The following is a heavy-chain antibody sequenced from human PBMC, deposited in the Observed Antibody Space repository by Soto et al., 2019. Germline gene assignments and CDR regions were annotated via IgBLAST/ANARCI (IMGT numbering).Heavy chain of an antibody. CDR1: GYTFTSYG. J-gene: IGHJ3*02. CDR2: ISAYNGNT. D-gene: IGHD6-19*01. CDR3: ARDYSSGWYYAFDI. V-gene: IGHV1-18*01. Sequence: ASVKVSCKASGYTFTSYGISWVRQAPGQGLEWMGWISAYNGNTNYAQKLQGRVTMTTDTSTSTAYMELRSLRSDDTAVYFCARDYSSGWYYAFDIWGQGTMVTVSS.